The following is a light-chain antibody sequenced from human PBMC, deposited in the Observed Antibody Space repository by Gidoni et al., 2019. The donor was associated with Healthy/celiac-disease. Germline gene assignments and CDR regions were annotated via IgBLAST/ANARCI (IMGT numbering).Light chain of an antibody. V-gene: IGKV3-11*01. CDR2: DAS. CDR3: QQRSNWPLT. CDR1: QSVSSY. J-gene: IGKJ4*01. Sequence: ELVLTQSPATLSLSPGERATLSCRASQSVSSYFAWYQQKPGQAPRLLIYDASNRATGIPARFSGSGSGTDFTLTISSLEPEDFAVYYCQQRSNWPLTFXGXTKVEIK.